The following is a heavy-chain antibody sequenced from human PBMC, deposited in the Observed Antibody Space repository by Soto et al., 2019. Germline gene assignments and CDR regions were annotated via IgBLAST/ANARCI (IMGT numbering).Heavy chain of an antibody. CDR3: ARPLTLSTLVANPNYYFALDV. J-gene: IGHJ6*02. Sequence: GESLKISCKASGYNFVNYHISWVRQMPGKGLEWMGRIDPRDSYTDYSPSFQGHVAISIDKSINTAYLQWDSLKASDAAMYYCARPLTLSTLVANPNYYFALDVWGQGTTVT. CDR1: GYNFVNYH. CDR2: IDPRDSYT. V-gene: IGHV5-10-1*01. D-gene: IGHD2-15*01.